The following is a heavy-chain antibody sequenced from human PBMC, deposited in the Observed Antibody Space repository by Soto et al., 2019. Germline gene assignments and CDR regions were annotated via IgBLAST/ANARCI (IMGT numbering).Heavy chain of an antibody. Sequence: VQLVESGGGVVQPGRSLRLSCAASGFTFSSYGMHWVRQAPGKGLEWVAVISYDGSNKYYADSVKGRFTISRDNSKNTLYLQMNSLRAEDTAVYYCAIRGGGYSYGYAQKGDYFDYWGQGTLVTVSS. V-gene: IGHV3-30*03. J-gene: IGHJ4*02. CDR1: GFTFSSYG. CDR3: AIRGGGYSYGYAQKGDYFDY. CDR2: ISYDGSNK. D-gene: IGHD5-18*01.